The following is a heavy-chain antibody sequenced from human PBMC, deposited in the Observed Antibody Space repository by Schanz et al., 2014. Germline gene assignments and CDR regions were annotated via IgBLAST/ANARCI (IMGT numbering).Heavy chain of an antibody. CDR1: RSTFSSYT. J-gene: IGHJ6*02. V-gene: IGHV1-69*02. CDR2: FIPILDVG. D-gene: IGHD6-19*01. Sequence: QVQLVQSGAEVKKPGSSVKVSCKASRSTFSSYTISWVRQARGQGLEWVGRFIPILDVGNYAQQFQGRVTFTADKSTSTAYMELSSLGTEDTAVYYCTRLRRADPNGFDVWGQGTTVTVS. CDR3: TRLRRADPNGFDV.